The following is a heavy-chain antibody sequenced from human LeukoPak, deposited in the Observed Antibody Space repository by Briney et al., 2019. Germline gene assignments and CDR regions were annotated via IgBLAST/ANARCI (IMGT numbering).Heavy chain of an antibody. CDR3: ARDRARIAEY. D-gene: IGHD6-13*01. V-gene: IGHV1-2*02. Sequence: ASVKVSCKASGYTFTGHYMHWVRQAPGQGLEWMGWINPNSGGTNYAQKFQGRVTMTRDTSISTAYMELSRLRSDDTAVYYCARDRARIAEYWGQGTLVTVSS. CDR1: GYTFTGHY. J-gene: IGHJ4*02. CDR2: INPNSGGT.